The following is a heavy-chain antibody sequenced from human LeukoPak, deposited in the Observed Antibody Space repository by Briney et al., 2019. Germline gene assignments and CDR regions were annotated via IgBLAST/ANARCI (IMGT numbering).Heavy chain of an antibody. V-gene: IGHV3-7*01. Sequence: PGGSLRLSCAASGFTFSSYWMSWVRQAPGKGLEWVANIKQDGSEKYYVDSVKGRFTISRDNAKNSLYLQMNSLRAEDTAVYYCAKDSIVVVPAAIGYWGQGTLVTVSS. J-gene: IGHJ4*02. CDR2: IKQDGSEK. CDR1: GFTFSSYW. D-gene: IGHD2-2*02. CDR3: AKDSIVVVPAAIGY.